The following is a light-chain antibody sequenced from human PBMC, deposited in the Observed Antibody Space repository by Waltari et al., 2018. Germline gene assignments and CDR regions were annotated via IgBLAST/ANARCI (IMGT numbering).Light chain of an antibody. CDR1: SSDVGGYNF. CDR3: FSYTTTSTSV. Sequence: QSALTQPASVSGSPGQSITISCTGNSSDVGGYNFVSWYQQHPGKAPKFLIFEVDRRPSGISNRFSGSKSGNTASLTISGLQPEDEADYYCFSYTTTSTSVFGGGTKLTVL. J-gene: IGLJ3*02. CDR2: EVD. V-gene: IGLV2-14*01.